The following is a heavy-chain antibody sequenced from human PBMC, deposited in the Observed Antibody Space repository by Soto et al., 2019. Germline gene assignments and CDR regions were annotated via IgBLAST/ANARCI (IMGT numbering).Heavy chain of an antibody. Sequence: SETLSLTCAVSGGSISGGGYSWSWIRQPPGKGLEWIGYIYHSGSTYYNPSLKSRVTISVDRSKNQFSLKLSSVTAADTAVYYCARVGGYCTNGVCYTLDWFDPWGQGTLVTVSS. CDR1: GGSISGGGYS. D-gene: IGHD2-8*01. CDR3: ARVGGYCTNGVCYTLDWFDP. J-gene: IGHJ5*02. CDR2: IYHSGST. V-gene: IGHV4-30-2*01.